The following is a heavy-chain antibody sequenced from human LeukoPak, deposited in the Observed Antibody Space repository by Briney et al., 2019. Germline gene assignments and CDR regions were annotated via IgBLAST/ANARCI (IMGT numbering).Heavy chain of an antibody. CDR2: ISYDGSNK. D-gene: IGHD1-14*01. CDR1: GFTFSSYG. Sequence: PGGSLRLSCAASGFTFSSYGMHWVRQAPGKGLEWVAVISYDGSNKYYADSVKGRFTISRDNSKNTLYLQMNSLRAEDTAVYYCARDHRTNLYYYYYMDVWGKGTTVTVSS. CDR3: ARDHRTNLYYYYYMDV. J-gene: IGHJ6*03. V-gene: IGHV3-30*05.